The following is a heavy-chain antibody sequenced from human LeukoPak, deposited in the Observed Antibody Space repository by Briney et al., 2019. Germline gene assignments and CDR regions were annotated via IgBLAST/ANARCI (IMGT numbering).Heavy chain of an antibody. CDR1: GFTFSSYA. Sequence: GGSLRLSCAASGFTFSSYAMTWVRQAPGKGLEWVSTISSIGYSTYYADSVKGRFTISRDNSKNTLYLQLNSLRAEDTTVYYCAKTTYASNSSGWYNHFDYWGQGTLVTVSS. V-gene: IGHV3-23*01. D-gene: IGHD6-19*01. CDR2: ISSIGYST. CDR3: AKTTYASNSSGWYNHFDY. J-gene: IGHJ4*02.